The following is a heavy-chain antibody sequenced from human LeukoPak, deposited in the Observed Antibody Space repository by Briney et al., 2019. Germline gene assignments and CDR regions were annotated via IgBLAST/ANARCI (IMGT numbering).Heavy chain of an antibody. CDR2: IIHIFGTA. CDR1: GGTFSRYA. D-gene: IGHD3-16*01. CDR3: ARVYYDYVWGSSPDAFHI. J-gene: IGHJ3*02. V-gene: IGHV1-69*13. Sequence: AVNVSYMACGGTFSRYAISGVGQAAGQGGEWMGGIIHIFGTANYAQKLQGRVTITADESTGTAYMELGSRRCEDTAVYYCARVYYDYVWGSSPDAFHIWGQGTMVTVSS.